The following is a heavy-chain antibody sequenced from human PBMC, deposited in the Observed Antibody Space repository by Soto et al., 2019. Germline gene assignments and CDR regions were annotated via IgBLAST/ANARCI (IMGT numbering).Heavy chain of an antibody. D-gene: IGHD3-9*01. Sequence: GESLQISCKGSGYNFANYWIGWVRQMPGKGLEWMGIIYPGKSDTRYSPSFQGQVTISADTSISTAYLEWSSLKASDTAIYYCARHVYYDVLKKNYWGQGTLVTVSS. V-gene: IGHV5-51*01. CDR3: ARHVYYDVLKKNY. CDR2: IYPGKSDT. CDR1: GYNFANYW. J-gene: IGHJ4*02.